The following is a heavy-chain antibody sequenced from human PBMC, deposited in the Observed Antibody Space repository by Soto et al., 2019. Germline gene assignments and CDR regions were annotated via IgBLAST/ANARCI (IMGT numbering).Heavy chain of an antibody. V-gene: IGHV1-69*02. CDR1: GGTFSDYT. D-gene: IGHD3-16*01. J-gene: IGHJ5*02. CDR3: ARGGTLFDP. Sequence: QLVQSGAEVRKPGSSVTVSCKASGGTFSDYTISWVRQAPGQGLEWMGRITPIIGITNYAQKFRGRVTITADKSTSTVYMELSSLRPEDTAVYFCARGGTLFDPWGQGTLVTVSS. CDR2: ITPIIGIT.